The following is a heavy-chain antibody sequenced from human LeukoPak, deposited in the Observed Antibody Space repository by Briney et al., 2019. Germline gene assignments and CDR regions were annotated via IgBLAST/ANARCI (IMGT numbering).Heavy chain of an antibody. CDR3: ARSDDYVWGSYRYPNY. J-gene: IGHJ4*02. D-gene: IGHD3-16*02. Sequence: PRGSLRLSCAASGFTFSSYSMNWVRQAPGKGLEWVSSISSSSSYIYYADSVKGRFTVSRDNAKNSLYLQMNSLRAEDTAVYYCARSDDYVWGSYRYPNYWGQGTLVTVSS. CDR2: ISSSSSYI. CDR1: GFTFSSYS. V-gene: IGHV3-21*01.